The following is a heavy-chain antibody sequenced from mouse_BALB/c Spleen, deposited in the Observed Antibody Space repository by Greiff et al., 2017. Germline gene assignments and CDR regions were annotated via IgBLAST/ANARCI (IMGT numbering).Heavy chain of an antibody. V-gene: IGHV1S135*01. J-gene: IGHJ3*01. CDR1: GYSFTDYN. Sequence: LVESGPELVKPGASVKVSCKASGYSFTDYNMYWVKQSHGKSLEWIGYIDPYNGGASYNQKFKGKATLTVDKSSSTAYMHLNSLTSEDSAVYYCARGQSTDDYDGGIAYWGQGTLVTVSA. CDR3: ARGQSTDDYDGGIAY. D-gene: IGHD2-4*01. CDR2: IDPYNGGA.